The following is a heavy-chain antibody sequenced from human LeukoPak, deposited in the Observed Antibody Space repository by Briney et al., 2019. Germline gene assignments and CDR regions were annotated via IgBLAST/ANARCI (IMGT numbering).Heavy chain of an antibody. Sequence: GGSLRLSCAASGFTFSSYSMNWVRQAPGKGLEWVSSISSSSSYIYYADSVKGRFTISRDNAKNSLYLQMNSLKAEDTAVYYCARGHVGATHYYYYYMDVWGKGTTVTVSS. CDR3: ARGHVGATHYYYYYMDV. D-gene: IGHD1-26*01. V-gene: IGHV3-21*01. CDR2: ISSSSSYI. J-gene: IGHJ6*03. CDR1: GFTFSSYS.